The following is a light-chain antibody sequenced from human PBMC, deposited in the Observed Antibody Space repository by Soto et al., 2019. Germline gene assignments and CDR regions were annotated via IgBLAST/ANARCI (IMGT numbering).Light chain of an antibody. V-gene: IGKV1-5*03. J-gene: IGKJ1*01. CDR3: QQSNSYVWT. CDR1: QSINRW. CDR2: KAS. Sequence: DFQMTQSPSTLSASIGDRVTIICRASQSINRWLAWYQQTPGKAPKFLIYKASTLESGVPSRFSGSGSWTECTLTISRLQPDDVETDYCQQSNSYVWTFGQGTQVDIK.